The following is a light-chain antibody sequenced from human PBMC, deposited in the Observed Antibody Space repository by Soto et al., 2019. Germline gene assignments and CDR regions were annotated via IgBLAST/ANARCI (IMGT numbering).Light chain of an antibody. CDR3: QRYGSSSLS. J-gene: IGKJ4*01. CDR1: QSLSSTY. Sequence: EIVLTQSPGTLSLSPGERATLFCRASQSLSSTYLAWYQQRPGQAPRILIFGASNRATGIPDRFRGSGSGTDCTLTISRLEPGDFAVYYCQRYGSSSLSFGGGTRVEI. CDR2: GAS. V-gene: IGKV3-20*01.